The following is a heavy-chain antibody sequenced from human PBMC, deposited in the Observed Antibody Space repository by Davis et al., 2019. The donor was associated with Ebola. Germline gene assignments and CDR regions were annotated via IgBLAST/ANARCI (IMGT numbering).Heavy chain of an antibody. CDR2: ISGSAGRT. Sequence: PGGSLRLSCAASGFTFSSYAITWVRQAPGKGLQWVSTISGSAGRTYYADSVKGRFTISRDNAKNSLYLQMNSLRAEDTAVYYCAREGWDYYGSGSYPNWCQGTLVTVSS. V-gene: IGHV3-23*01. CDR1: GFTFSSYA. J-gene: IGHJ4*02. D-gene: IGHD3-10*01. CDR3: AREGWDYYGSGSYPN.